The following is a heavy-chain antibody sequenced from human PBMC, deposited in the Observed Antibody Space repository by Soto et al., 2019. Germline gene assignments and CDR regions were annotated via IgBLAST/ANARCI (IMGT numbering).Heavy chain of an antibody. J-gene: IGHJ4*02. Sequence: EVQLVESGGGLIQPGGSLRVSCAASGFTVSNNYMSWVRQAPGKGLEWVSVIYSGGNTDYADSVKGRFTISRDSSKNTLFLHMNSLRPEDTAVYYCARESDSETSARTFDYWGRGTLVTVSS. CDR2: IYSGGNT. CDR1: GFTVSNNY. CDR3: ARESDSETSARTFDY. V-gene: IGHV3-53*01.